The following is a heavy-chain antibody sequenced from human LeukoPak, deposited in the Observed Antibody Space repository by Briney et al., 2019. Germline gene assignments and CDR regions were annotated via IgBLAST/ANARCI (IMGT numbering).Heavy chain of an antibody. D-gene: IGHD3/OR15-3a*01. CDR3: ARLAWLTGYYTPSWFDP. CDR2: IIPIFGTA. V-gene: IGHV1-69*01. Sequence: GSSVKVSCKASGGTFSSYAISWVRQAPGQGLEWIGGIIPIFGTANYAQKFQGRVTITADESTSTAYMELSSLRSEDTAVYYCARLAWLTGYYTPSWFDPWGQGTLVTVSS. CDR1: GGTFSSYA. J-gene: IGHJ5*02.